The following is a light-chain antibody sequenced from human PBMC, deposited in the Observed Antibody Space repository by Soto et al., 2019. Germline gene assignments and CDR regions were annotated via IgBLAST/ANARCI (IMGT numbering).Light chain of an antibody. Sequence: EIVLTQSPGTLSLSPGEGATLSCRASQSVSSSYIAWYQQRPGQTPSLLIYGASTRATGIPDRFSGSGSGTDFTLTISRLEAEDFAVYYCQQYDTSPRTFGQGTKVEIK. V-gene: IGKV3-20*01. J-gene: IGKJ2*01. CDR1: QSVSSSY. CDR2: GAS. CDR3: QQYDTSPRT.